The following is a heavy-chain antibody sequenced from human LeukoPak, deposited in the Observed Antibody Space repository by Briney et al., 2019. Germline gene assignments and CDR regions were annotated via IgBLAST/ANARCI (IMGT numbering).Heavy chain of an antibody. Sequence: GGSLRLSCAASGFTFSSYGMHWVRQAPGKGLEWVALISYDGSTKYYADSVKGRFTISRDNSKNTVYLQMNSLRAEDTAVYYCSRDPSQDDYWGQGTLVTVSS. CDR3: SRDPSQDDY. V-gene: IGHV3-30*19. J-gene: IGHJ4*02. CDR1: GFTFSSYG. CDR2: ISYDGSTK.